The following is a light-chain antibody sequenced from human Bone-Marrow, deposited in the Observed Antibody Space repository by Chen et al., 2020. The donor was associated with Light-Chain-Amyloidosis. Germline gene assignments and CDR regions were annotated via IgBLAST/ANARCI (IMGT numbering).Light chain of an antibody. Sequence: SYELTQPPSVSVSPGQTARLTCSGDDLPTKYAYWYQQKPGPAPVLVIHRDTERPSGISERFSGSSSGTTATLTISGVQAEDEADYHCQSADSSGTYEGIFGGGTKLTVL. CDR3: QSADSSGTYEGI. CDR1: DLPTKY. V-gene: IGLV3-25*03. CDR2: RDT. J-gene: IGLJ2*01.